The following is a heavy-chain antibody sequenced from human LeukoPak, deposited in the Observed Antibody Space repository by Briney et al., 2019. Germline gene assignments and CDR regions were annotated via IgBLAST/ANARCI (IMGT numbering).Heavy chain of an antibody. CDR1: GGSFSGYY. CDR2: INHSGST. Sequence: KPSETLSLTCAVYGGSFSGYYWSWIRQPPGKGLEWIGEINHSGSTNYNPSLKSRVTISVDPSKNQFSLKLSSVTAADTAVYYCARGRSHCSSTSCPGAFDIWGQGTMVTVSS. J-gene: IGHJ3*02. V-gene: IGHV4-34*01. D-gene: IGHD2-2*01. CDR3: ARGRSHCSSTSCPGAFDI.